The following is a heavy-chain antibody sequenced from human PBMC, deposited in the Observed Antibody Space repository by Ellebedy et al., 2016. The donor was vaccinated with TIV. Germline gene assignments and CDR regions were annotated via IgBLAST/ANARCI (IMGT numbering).Heavy chain of an antibody. J-gene: IGHJ5*02. V-gene: IGHV3-48*04. D-gene: IGHD3-16*01. CDR2: ISGSASVT. CDR1: TFTFSSFS. Sequence: PGGSLRLSCAASTFTFSSFSMNWVRQAPGKGLEWVSYISGSASVTAYADSVKGRFTISRDNARTSLYLQMNSLRVDDTAMYYCARSYGARTSGPWGQGTLVTVSS. CDR3: ARSYGARTSGP.